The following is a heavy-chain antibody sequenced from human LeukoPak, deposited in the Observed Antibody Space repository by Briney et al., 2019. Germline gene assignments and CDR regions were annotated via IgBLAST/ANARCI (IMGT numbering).Heavy chain of an antibody. CDR1: GFTFSTYA. J-gene: IGHJ3*01. V-gene: IGHV3-33*08. Sequence: GWSLRLSCAASGFTFSTYAMHWVRQAPGKGLEWVAVIWYDGSNKYYADSVKGRFTISRDNSKNTLYLQMNSLRAEDTAVYYCARESDYGSGSYLVWGQGTMVTVSS. CDR2: IWYDGSNK. CDR3: ARESDYGSGSYLV. D-gene: IGHD3-10*01.